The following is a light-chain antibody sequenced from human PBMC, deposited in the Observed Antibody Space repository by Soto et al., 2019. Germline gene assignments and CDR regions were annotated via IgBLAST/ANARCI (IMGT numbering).Light chain of an antibody. CDR3: CSYAGSDTYV. Sequence: QSALTQPRSVSGSPGQSVTISCTGTSSDVGGYKCVSWYQQHPGKAPKLMIYDVTQRPSGVPDRFSGSKSGNTASLTISGLQTEDEADYFCCSYAGSDTYVFGSGTKVTVL. V-gene: IGLV2-11*01. CDR1: SSDVGGYKC. J-gene: IGLJ1*01. CDR2: DVT.